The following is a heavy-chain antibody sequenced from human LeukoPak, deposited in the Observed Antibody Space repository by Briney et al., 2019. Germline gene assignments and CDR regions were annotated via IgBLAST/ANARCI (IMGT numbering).Heavy chain of an antibody. D-gene: IGHD2-15*01. CDR1: GFTFSDYY. Sequence: GGSLRLSCAASGFTFSDYYMSWIRQAPGKGLEWVSYISSSGSTIYYADSVKGRFTISRDNAKNSLCLQMNSLRAEDTAVYYCARTRYCSGGSCYDPYFDYWGQGTLVTVSS. J-gene: IGHJ4*02. CDR3: ARTRYCSGGSCYDPYFDY. V-gene: IGHV3-11*01. CDR2: ISSSGSTI.